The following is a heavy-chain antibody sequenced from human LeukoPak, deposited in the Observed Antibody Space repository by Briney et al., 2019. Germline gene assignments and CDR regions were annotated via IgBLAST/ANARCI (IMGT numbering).Heavy chain of an antibody. Sequence: PGGSLRLSCAASGFTVTNNYMSWVRQAPGKGLEWVSVIYTSGSTYFADSVKGRFTISRDNSKNTLYLQMNSLRAEDTAVYYCARDASLYRFDYWGQGTLVTVSS. CDR2: IYTSGST. J-gene: IGHJ4*02. V-gene: IGHV3-66*01. CDR3: ARDASLYRFDY. D-gene: IGHD2-2*02. CDR1: GFTVTNNY.